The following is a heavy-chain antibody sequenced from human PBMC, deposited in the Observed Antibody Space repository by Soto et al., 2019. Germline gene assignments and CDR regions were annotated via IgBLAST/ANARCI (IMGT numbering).Heavy chain of an antibody. CDR2: LSYDGSRK. J-gene: IGHJ4*02. V-gene: IGHV3-30*18. D-gene: IGHD3-22*01. CDR3: SKDSYYHDSSGYYIFDY. Sequence: PGGSLRLSCAASGFTFSSYGMHWVRQAPGKGLEWVAHLSYDGSRKHYADSVKGRFTISRDNSENTLYLQMNSLRTEDTAVYYCSKDSYYHDSSGYYIFDYWGQGTLVTVSS. CDR1: GFTFSSYG.